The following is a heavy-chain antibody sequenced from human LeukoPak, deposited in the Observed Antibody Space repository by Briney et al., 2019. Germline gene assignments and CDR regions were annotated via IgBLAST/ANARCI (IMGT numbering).Heavy chain of an antibody. D-gene: IGHD3-10*01. J-gene: IGHJ4*02. CDR3: AKEFGAWSGFGELLSTFFDY. V-gene: IGHV3-30*18. CDR1: GFTFSSYG. Sequence: GGSLRLSCAASGFTFSSYGMHWVRQAPGKGLEWVAVISYDGSNKYYADSVKGRFTISRDNSKNTLYLQMNSMRAEDTAVYYCAKEFGAWSGFGELLSTFFDYWGQGTLVTVSS. CDR2: ISYDGSNK.